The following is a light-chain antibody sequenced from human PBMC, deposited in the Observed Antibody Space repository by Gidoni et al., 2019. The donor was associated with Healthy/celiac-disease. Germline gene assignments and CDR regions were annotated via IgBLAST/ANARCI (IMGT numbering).Light chain of an antibody. Sequence: DSVRTQSTLSRPVTPGEPASISCRSSQSLLHSNGYNYLDWYLQKPGPSPQLLIYLGSNRASGVPDRFSGSGSGTDFTLKISRVEAEDVGVYYCMQALQTPRTFGQGTKLEIK. CDR1: QSLLHSNGYNY. CDR2: LGS. J-gene: IGKJ2*01. V-gene: IGKV2-28*01. CDR3: MQALQTPRT.